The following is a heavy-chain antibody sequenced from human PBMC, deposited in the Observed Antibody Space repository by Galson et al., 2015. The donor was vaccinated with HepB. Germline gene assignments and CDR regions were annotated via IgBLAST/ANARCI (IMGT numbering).Heavy chain of an antibody. CDR3: ARGRITIFGVVIVGGYMDV. CDR1: GGTFSSYA. Sequence: SVKVSCKASGGTFSSYAISWVRQAPGQGLEWMGGIIPIFGTANYAQKFQGRVTITADESTSTAYMELSSLRSEDTAVYYCARGRITIFGVVIVGGYMDVWGKGTTVTVSS. J-gene: IGHJ6*03. CDR2: IIPIFGTA. V-gene: IGHV1-69*13. D-gene: IGHD3-3*01.